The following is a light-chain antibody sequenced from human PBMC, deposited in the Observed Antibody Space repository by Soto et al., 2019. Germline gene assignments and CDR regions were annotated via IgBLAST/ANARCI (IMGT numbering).Light chain of an antibody. CDR2: DTS. Sequence: DVQMTQSPSSLSASIGDRVTITCQASQDIRNYLNWYQQKPGKAPKLLIYDTSNLQTGVPSRFTGGGSGTDFSLTISSLQPEDVATYYWQHYDSIVVFGQGTKLDIK. CDR3: QHYDSIVV. V-gene: IGKV1-33*01. CDR1: QDIRNY. J-gene: IGKJ2*01.